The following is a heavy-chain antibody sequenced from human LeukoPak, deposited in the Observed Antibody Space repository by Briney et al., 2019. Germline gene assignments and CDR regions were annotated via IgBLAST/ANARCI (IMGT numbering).Heavy chain of an antibody. CDR2: MNPYTGDT. D-gene: IGHD1-26*01. Sequence: ASVRVSCKASGYTFTGYDINWVRQATGQGLEWMGWMNPYTGDTGYAQKFQGRATMTRNTSIDTAYMELSGLRSEDTAVYYCTRGSLSGSSRDYWGQGTLVTVSS. CDR3: TRGSLSGSSRDY. J-gene: IGHJ4*02. CDR1: GYTFTGYD. V-gene: IGHV1-8*01.